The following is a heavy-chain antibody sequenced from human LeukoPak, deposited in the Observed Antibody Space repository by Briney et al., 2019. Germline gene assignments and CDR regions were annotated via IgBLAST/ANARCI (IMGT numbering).Heavy chain of an antibody. D-gene: IGHD6-13*01. CDR3: ARAPRGGSSTRGYYYYGMDV. Sequence: GGSLRLSCAASGFTFSRYEMNWVRQAPGKGLEWVSYISSSGSTIYYADSVKGRFTISRDNAKNSLYLQMNSLRAEDTAVYYCARAPRGGSSTRGYYYYGMDVWGKGTTVTVSS. CDR2: ISSSGSTI. J-gene: IGHJ6*04. V-gene: IGHV3-48*03. CDR1: GFTFSRYE.